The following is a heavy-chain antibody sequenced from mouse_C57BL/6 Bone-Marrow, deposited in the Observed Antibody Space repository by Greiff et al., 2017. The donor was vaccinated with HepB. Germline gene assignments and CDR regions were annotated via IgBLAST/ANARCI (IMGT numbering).Heavy chain of an antibody. J-gene: IGHJ2*01. CDR1: GFTFSSYA. D-gene: IGHD1-1*01. CDR3: AREGYYGPDY. V-gene: IGHV5-4*01. Sequence: EVQLVESGGGLVKPGGSLKLSCAASGFTFSSYAMSWVRQTPEKRLEWVATISDGGSYTYYPDNVKGRFTIFRDNAKNNLYLQMSHLKSEDTAMYYCAREGYYGPDYWGQGTTLTVSS. CDR2: ISDGGSYT.